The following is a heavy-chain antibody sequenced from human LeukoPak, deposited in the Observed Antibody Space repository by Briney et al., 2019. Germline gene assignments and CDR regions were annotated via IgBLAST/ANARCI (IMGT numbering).Heavy chain of an antibody. J-gene: IGHJ3*02. V-gene: IGHV3-43D*03. CDR3: AKDLHSDRPAGLDAFDI. D-gene: IGHD2-2*01. Sequence: GGSLRLSCAASGFTFDDYAMHWVRQAPGKGLEWVSLISWDGGSTYYADSVKGRFTISRDNSKNSLYLQMNSLRAEDTALYYCAKDLHSDRPAGLDAFDIWGQGTMVTVSS. CDR1: GFTFDDYA. CDR2: ISWDGGST.